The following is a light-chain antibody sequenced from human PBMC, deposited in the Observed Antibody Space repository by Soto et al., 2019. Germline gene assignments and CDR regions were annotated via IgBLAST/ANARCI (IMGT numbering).Light chain of an antibody. CDR2: DNN. Sequence: VLTQPPSVSAAPGQKVTISCSGSSSNIGNNYVSWYQQLPGTAPKLLIYDNNKRPSGIPDRFSGSKSGTSATLGITGLQTGDEADYYCGTWDSSLSVYVFGTGTKVTVL. V-gene: IGLV1-51*01. CDR1: SSNIGNNY. CDR3: GTWDSSLSVYV. J-gene: IGLJ1*01.